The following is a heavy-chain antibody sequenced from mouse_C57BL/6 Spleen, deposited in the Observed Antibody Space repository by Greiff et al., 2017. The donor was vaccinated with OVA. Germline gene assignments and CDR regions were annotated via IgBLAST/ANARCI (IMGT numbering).Heavy chain of an antibody. J-gene: IGHJ2*01. CDR1: GYTFTSYW. CDR3: ARMEVLGLRGGNYFDY. CDR2: IDPSDSYT. V-gene: IGHV1-69*01. D-gene: IGHD2-4*01. Sequence: QVQLKQPGAELVMPGASVKLSCKASGYTFTSYWMHWVKQRPGQGLEWIGEIDPSDSYTNYNQKFKGKSTLTVDKSSSTAYMQLSSLTSEDSAVYYCARMEVLGLRGGNYFDYWGQGTTLTVSS.